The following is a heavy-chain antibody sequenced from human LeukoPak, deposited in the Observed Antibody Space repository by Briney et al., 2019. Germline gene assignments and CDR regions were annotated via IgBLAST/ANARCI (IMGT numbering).Heavy chain of an antibody. J-gene: IGHJ4*02. V-gene: IGHV4-39*01. D-gene: IGHD5-18*01. CDR1: GGSISSSSYY. CDR2: IYYSGST. Sequence: SETLSLTCTVSGGSISSSSYYWRWIRQPPGKGLVWIGSIYYSGSTYYNPSLKSRVTISVDTSKNQFSLKLSSVTAADTAVYYCARTPLAMVNPYYFDYWGQGTLVTVSS. CDR3: ARTPLAMVNPYYFDY.